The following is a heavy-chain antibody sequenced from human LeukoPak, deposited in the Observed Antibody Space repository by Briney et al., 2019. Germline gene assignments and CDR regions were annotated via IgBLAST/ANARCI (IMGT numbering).Heavy chain of an antibody. CDR2: ISTSSNYI. Sequence: GGSLRLSCAASGFFFNTYSMNWVRQAPGKGLEWVAYISTSSNYICYADSVKGRFTISRDNAKKSLYLQMNSLRADDTAVYFCATEREGFDYWGQGTLVTVSS. CDR3: ATEREGFDY. CDR1: GFFFNTYS. V-gene: IGHV3-21*01. J-gene: IGHJ4*02.